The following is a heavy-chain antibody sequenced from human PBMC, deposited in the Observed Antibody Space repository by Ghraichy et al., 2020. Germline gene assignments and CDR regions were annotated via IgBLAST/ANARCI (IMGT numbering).Heavy chain of an antibody. J-gene: IGHJ4*02. V-gene: IGHV1-2*02. CDR2: INPNSGGT. D-gene: IGHD1-7*01. Sequence: ASVKVSCKASGYTFTGYYMHWVRQAPGQGLEWMGWINPNSGGTNYAQKFQGRVTMTRDTSISTAYMELSRLRSDDTAVYYCARDWGPGTGTTSPFDYWGQGTLVTVSS. CDR1: GYTFTGYY. CDR3: ARDWGPGTGTTSPFDY.